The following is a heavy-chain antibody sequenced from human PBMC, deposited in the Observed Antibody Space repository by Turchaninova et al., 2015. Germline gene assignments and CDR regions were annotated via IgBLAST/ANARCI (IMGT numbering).Heavy chain of an antibody. CDR3: ARGRRGYCSGGSCFYDAFDI. D-gene: IGHD2-15*01. J-gene: IGHJ3*02. CDR2: INHSGRT. Sequence: QVQLQQWGAGLLKPSETLSLTCAVYGGSFSGYYWRWIRQPPGKGREWMGEINHSGRTNYTPSLTSSVTRSGYPSKNQISLKLGSVAAADTGVYYCARGRRGYCSGGSCFYDAFDIWGQGTMVTVSS. V-gene: IGHV4-34*01. CDR1: GGSFSGYY.